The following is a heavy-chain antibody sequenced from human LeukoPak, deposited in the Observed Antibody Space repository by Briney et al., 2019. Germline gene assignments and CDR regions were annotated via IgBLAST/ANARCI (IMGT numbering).Heavy chain of an antibody. J-gene: IGHJ6*03. CDR1: GLTFSNYT. V-gene: IGHV3-21*01. Sequence: PGGSLRLSCAASGLTFSNYTMNWVRQAPGKGLEWVSSISSTSSYIYYADSVKGRFTISRDNAKNSLYLQMNNLKAEDTAAYYCARDFASSRGGNLYSYMDVWGKGTTVTVSS. CDR2: ISSTSSYI. CDR3: ARDFASSRGGNLYSYMDV. D-gene: IGHD3-16*01.